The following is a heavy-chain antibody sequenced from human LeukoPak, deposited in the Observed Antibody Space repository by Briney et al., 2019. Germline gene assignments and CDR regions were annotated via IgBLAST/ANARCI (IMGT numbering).Heavy chain of an antibody. CDR2: ISSSSTI. CDR3: AKSWNYVMSYFDY. Sequence: GSLRLSCAASGFTFSSYSMNWVRRAPGKGLEWGSYISSSSTIYYADSVKGRFTISRDNSKNTLYRQMNGLRAEYTAVYYCAKSWNYVMSYFDYWGQGTLVTVSS. D-gene: IGHD1-7*01. J-gene: IGHJ4*02. V-gene: IGHV3-48*01. CDR1: GFTFSSYS.